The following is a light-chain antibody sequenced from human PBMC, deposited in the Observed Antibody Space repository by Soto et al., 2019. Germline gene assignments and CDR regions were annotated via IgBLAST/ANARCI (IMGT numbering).Light chain of an antibody. CDR3: QQYDNGPPFT. CDR1: QSVGSH. CDR2: GAY. V-gene: IGKV3-15*01. J-gene: IGKJ3*01. Sequence: EIVMTQSPATLSVSPGERATLSCRPSQSVGSHVAWYQQRPGQPPRLLIYGAYYRATGIPARFSGSASGTDFTLTISSLESEDFAVYYCQQYDNGPPFTFGPGTKVD.